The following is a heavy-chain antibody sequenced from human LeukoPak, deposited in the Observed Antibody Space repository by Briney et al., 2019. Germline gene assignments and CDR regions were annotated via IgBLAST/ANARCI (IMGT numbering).Heavy chain of an antibody. D-gene: IGHD2-21*02. CDR2: IRSKADSYAT. CDR1: GFTFSGSA. J-gene: IGHJ4*02. CDR3: TREEEVVVVTAILFDY. Sequence: GGSLRLSCAASGFTFSGSAMHWVRQASGKGLEWVGRIRSKADSYATAYAASVKGRFTISRDDSKNTAYLQMNNLKTEDTAVYYCTREEEVVVVTAILFDYWGQGTLVTVSS. V-gene: IGHV3-73*01.